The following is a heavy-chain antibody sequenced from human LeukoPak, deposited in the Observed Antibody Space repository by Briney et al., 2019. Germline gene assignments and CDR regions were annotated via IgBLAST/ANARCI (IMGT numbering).Heavy chain of an antibody. CDR3: AREYCGGDCYDYYFDY. J-gene: IGHJ4*02. V-gene: IGHV1-69*13. D-gene: IGHD2-21*02. CDR1: GGTFSSYA. CDR2: IIPIFGTA. Sequence: SVKVSCKASGGTFSSYAISWVRQAPAQGLEWMGGIIPIFGTANYAQKFQGRVTITADESTSTAYMELSSLRSEDTAVYYCAREYCGGDCYDYYFDYWGQGTLVTVSS.